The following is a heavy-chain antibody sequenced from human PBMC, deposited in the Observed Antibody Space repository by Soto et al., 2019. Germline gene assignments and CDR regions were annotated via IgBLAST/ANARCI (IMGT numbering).Heavy chain of an antibody. D-gene: IGHD3-10*01. CDR1: GGSISSGDYY. CDR2: IYYSGNT. Sequence: QVQLQESGPGLVKPSQTLSLTCTVSGGSISSGDYYWSWIRQHPGKGLEWIWYIYYSGNTYYNPSLKSRVIISVDTSKNQFSLKLSSVTAADTAVYYCAREVRGMVRGIITNYYYYMDVWGKGTTVTVSS. J-gene: IGHJ6*03. V-gene: IGHV4-31*03. CDR3: AREVRGMVRGIITNYYYYMDV.